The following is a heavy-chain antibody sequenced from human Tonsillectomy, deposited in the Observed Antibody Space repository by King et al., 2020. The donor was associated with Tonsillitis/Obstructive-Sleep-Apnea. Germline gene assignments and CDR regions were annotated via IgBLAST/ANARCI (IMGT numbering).Heavy chain of an antibody. CDR2: ISYDGSNK. CDR3: ARDRSGGYYLGVDY. D-gene: IGHD1-26*01. Sequence: VQLVESGGGVVQPGRSLRLSCAASGFTFSSYAMHWVRQAPGTGLEGVAVISYDGSNKYYADPVKGRFTISRDNSKNTLYLQMNSLRAEDTAVYYCARDRSGGYYLGVDYWGQGTLVTVSS. J-gene: IGHJ4*02. V-gene: IGHV3-30*04. CDR1: GFTFSSYA.